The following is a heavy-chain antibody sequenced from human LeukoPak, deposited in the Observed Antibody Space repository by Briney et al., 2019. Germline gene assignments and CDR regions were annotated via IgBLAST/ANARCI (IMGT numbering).Heavy chain of an antibody. CDR1: GFTFSSYA. Sequence: GGSLRLSCAASGFTFSSYAMSWVRQAPGKGLEWGSAISGSGGSTYYADSVKGRFTISRDNSKNTLYPQMNSLRAEDTAVYYCAKESRGYDFWSGYYRYYYYYMDVWGKGTTVTVSS. J-gene: IGHJ6*03. CDR2: ISGSGGST. V-gene: IGHV3-23*01. D-gene: IGHD3-3*01. CDR3: AKESRGYDFWSGYYRYYYYYMDV.